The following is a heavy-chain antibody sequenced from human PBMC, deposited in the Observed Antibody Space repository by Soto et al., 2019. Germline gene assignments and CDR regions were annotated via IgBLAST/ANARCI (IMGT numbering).Heavy chain of an antibody. CDR2: ISGSGGST. D-gene: IGHD3-10*01. V-gene: IGHV3-23*01. J-gene: IGHJ4*02. Sequence: EVQLLESGGGLVQPGGSLRLSCAASGFTFSSYAMSWVRQAPGKGLEWVSAISGSGGSTYYADSVKGRFTISRDNSKNTLYLQMNSLRAEDTAVYYCAKDKVFYYGSGQYYFDYWGQGTLVTVSS. CDR1: GFTFSSYA. CDR3: AKDKVFYYGSGQYYFDY.